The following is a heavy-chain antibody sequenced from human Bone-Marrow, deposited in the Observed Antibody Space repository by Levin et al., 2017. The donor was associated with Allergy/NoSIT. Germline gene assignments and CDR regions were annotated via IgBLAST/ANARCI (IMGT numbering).Heavy chain of an antibody. D-gene: IGHD2-15*01. Sequence: GSLRLSCTVSGGSISSYYWSWIRQPPGKGLEWIGYIYYSGSTNYNPSLKSRVTISVDTSKNQFSLKLSSVTAADTAVYYCARGGDYVDYWGQGTLVTVSS. CDR3: ARGGDYVDY. V-gene: IGHV4-59*01. CDR1: GGSISSYY. CDR2: IYYSGST. J-gene: IGHJ4*02.